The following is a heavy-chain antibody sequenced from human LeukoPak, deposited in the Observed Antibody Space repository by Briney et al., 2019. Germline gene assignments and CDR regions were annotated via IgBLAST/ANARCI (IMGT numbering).Heavy chain of an antibody. CDR1: GFTFSSYS. CDR2: ISSSSYI. Sequence: PGGSLRLSCAASGFTFSSYSMNWVRQAPGKGLEWVSSISSSSYIYYADSVKGRFTISRDNAKNSLYLQMNSLRAEDTAVYYCAREEGYYDSSGYYYCLDYWGQGTLVTVSS. J-gene: IGHJ4*02. CDR3: AREEGYYDSSGYYYCLDY. V-gene: IGHV3-21*01. D-gene: IGHD3-22*01.